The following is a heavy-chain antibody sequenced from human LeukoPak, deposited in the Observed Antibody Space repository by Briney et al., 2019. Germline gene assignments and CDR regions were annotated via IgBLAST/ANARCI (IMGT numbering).Heavy chain of an antibody. Sequence: GGSLRLSCAASGFTFSSYAMSWVRQAPGKGLEWVSVIYSGGSTYYADSVKGRFTISRDNSKNTLYLQMNSLRAEDTAVYYCATSGYSREGGFDYWGQGTLVTVSS. CDR2: IYSGGST. J-gene: IGHJ4*02. CDR3: ATSGYSREGGFDY. V-gene: IGHV3-53*01. CDR1: GFTFSSYA. D-gene: IGHD3-3*01.